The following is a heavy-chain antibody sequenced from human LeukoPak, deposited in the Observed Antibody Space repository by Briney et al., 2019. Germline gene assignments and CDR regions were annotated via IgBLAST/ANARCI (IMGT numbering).Heavy chain of an antibody. J-gene: IGHJ4*02. CDR3: AIMHGYYDGSGFWVQ. CDR1: GCTFSSYA. CDR2: ISPSGDRT. D-gene: IGHD3-22*01. Sequence: GGSLRLSCAASGCTFSSYAMSWVRQAPGKGLEWVSFISPSGDRTSNADSMEGRFTISRDNTRNTLYLQMNSLRDEDTGVYYCAIMHGYYDGSGFWVQWGQGTLVTVSS. V-gene: IGHV3-23*01.